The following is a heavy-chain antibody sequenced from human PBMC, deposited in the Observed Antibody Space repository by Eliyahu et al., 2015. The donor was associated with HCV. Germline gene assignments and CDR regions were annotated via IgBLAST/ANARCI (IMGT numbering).Heavy chain of an antibody. CDR3: ARRSSSRNGRGSFDI. V-gene: IGHV4-34*01. CDR1: AGSFSGFY. D-gene: IGHD2-2*01. Sequence: QVQLQQWGAGLLKPSETLSLTCAVYAGSFSGFYWXWIRQPPGKGLEWIGEINHSGSTNYNPSLKSRVTISVDRSKKQFSLKLSSVTAADTAVYYCARRSSSRNGRGSFDIWGQGTMVTVSS. CDR2: INHSGST. J-gene: IGHJ3*02.